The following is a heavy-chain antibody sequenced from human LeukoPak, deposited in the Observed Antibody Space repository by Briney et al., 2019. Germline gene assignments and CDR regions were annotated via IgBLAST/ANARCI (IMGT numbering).Heavy chain of an antibody. CDR3: AKVLGSSWYDWQH. V-gene: IGHV3-23*01. D-gene: IGHD6-13*01. CDR2: ISGNGVNT. J-gene: IGHJ1*01. CDR1: GFTFSSYA. Sequence: GGSLRLSCAASGFTFSSYAMSWVRQAPGKGLEGVSAISGNGVNTHYADSVKGRFTISRDNSKNTLYLQMNSLRAGDTAVYYCAKVLGSSWYDWQHWGQGTLVTVSS.